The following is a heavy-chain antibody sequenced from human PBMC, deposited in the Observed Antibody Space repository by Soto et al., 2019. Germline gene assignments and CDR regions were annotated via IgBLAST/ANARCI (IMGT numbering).Heavy chain of an antibody. J-gene: IGHJ4*02. D-gene: IGHD4-17*01. CDR2: IYSGGGT. Sequence: EVRLVQSGGGLVQPGGSLRLSCAASLFIVSDNYMSWVRQAPGKGLEWVSLIYSGGGTDYAESVKGRFTISRANSKNTLYLQMNSQKAEDTGIYYCATRMTTAPYWGQGTVVTVSS. V-gene: IGHV3-66*01. CDR1: LFIVSDNY. CDR3: ATRMTTAPY.